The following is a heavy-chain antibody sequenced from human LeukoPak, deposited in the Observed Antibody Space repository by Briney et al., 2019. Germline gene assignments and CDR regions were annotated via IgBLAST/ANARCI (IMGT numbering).Heavy chain of an antibody. CDR2: INHSGST. J-gene: IGHJ4*02. V-gene: IGHV4-34*01. Sequence: PSETLSLTCAVYGGSFSGYYWSWIRQPPGKGLEWIGEINHSGSTNYNPSLKSRVTISVDTSKNQFSLKLNSVTAADTAVYYCARERDGNFDYWGQGTLVTVSS. CDR1: GGSFSGYY. D-gene: IGHD1-1*01. CDR3: ARERDGNFDY.